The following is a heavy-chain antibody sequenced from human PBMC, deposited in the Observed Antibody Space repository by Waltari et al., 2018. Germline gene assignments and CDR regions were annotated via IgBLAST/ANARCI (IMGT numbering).Heavy chain of an antibody. CDR3: ARVLIRTSGLNFDS. CDR2: IYYSGSS. Sequence: QQESGPSLVKPSATLSLTCTVSSWSISSRSYYWGWIRLAPGKGLEWIGHIYYSGSSYHNPSLKSRITMSVDSSKNQFSLTLSSVTAADTAVYYCARVLIRTSGLNFDSWGQGSLVTVSS. CDR1: SWSISSRSYY. J-gene: IGHJ4*02. D-gene: IGHD3-16*01. V-gene: IGHV4-39*07.